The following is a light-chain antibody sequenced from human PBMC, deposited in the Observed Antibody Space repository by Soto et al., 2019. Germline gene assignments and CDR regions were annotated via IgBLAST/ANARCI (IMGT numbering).Light chain of an antibody. V-gene: IGLV2-14*01. CDR2: EVS. CDR3: TSYTSSSTLDV. Sequence: QSALTQPASVSGSPGQSITISCTGTSSDVGGYNYVSWYQQHPGKAPKLMIYEVSNRPVGVSNRFSGSKSGNTASLTISGLQAEDEADYYCTSYTSSSTLDVFGTGTKVTVL. J-gene: IGLJ1*01. CDR1: SSDVGGYNY.